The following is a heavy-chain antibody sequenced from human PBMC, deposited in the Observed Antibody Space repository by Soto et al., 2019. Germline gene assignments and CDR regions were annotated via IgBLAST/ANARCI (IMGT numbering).Heavy chain of an antibody. CDR3: ARAPSFSMYDYVWGSYLLESWFDP. D-gene: IGHD3-16*02. CDR1: GYTFTSYG. Sequence: ASVKVSCKASGYTFTSYGISWVRQAPGQGLEWMGWISAYNGNTNYAQKLQGRVTMTTDTSTSTAYMELRSLRSDDTAVYYCARAPSFSMYDYVWGSYLLESWFDPWGQGTLVTVSS. V-gene: IGHV1-18*01. CDR2: ISAYNGNT. J-gene: IGHJ5*02.